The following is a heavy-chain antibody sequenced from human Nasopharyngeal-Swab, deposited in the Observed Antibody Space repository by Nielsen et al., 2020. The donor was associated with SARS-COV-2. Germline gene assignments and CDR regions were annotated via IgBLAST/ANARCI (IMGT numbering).Heavy chain of an antibody. CDR2: IYYTGST. D-gene: IGHD5-24*01. Sequence: WIRQPPGKGLEWIGYIYYTGSTNYHPSLKSRVTMSVDTSKNQFSLKLSSVTAADTAVYYCARGGYNGKYYYSCMDVWGKGTTVTVSS. J-gene: IGHJ6*03. CDR3: ARGGYNGKYYYSCMDV. V-gene: IGHV4-59*01.